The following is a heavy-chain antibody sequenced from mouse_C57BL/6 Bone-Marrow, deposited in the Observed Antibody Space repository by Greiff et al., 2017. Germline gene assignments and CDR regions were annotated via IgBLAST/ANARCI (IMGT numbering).Heavy chain of an antibody. D-gene: IGHD2-2*01. CDR3: TTYGYDGPCWYFDV. V-gene: IGHV14-4*01. Sequence: EVQLQQSGAELVRPGASVKLSCTASGFNIKDDYMHWVKQRPEQGLEWIGWIDPENGDTEYASKFQGKATITADTSSNTAYLQLSSLTSEDTAVYYGTTYGYDGPCWYFDVWGTGTTVTVSS. CDR2: IDPENGDT. CDR1: GFNIKDDY. J-gene: IGHJ1*03.